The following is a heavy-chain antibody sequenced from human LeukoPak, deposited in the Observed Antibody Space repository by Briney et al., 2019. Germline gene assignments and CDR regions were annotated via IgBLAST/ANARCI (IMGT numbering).Heavy chain of an antibody. CDR3: AKEESYFYGSMAY. V-gene: IGHV3-53*05. Sequence: GGSLRLSCAASGFTVSSNYMSWARQAPGKGLEWVSVVYIGGTTYYADSVKGRFTISRDSSKNTLYLQMNSLRADDTAAYYCAKEESYFYGSMAYWGQGTLVTVSS. J-gene: IGHJ4*02. CDR1: GFTVSSNY. D-gene: IGHD3-10*01. CDR2: VYIGGTT.